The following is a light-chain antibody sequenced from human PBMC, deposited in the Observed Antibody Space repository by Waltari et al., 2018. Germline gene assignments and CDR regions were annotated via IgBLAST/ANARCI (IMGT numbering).Light chain of an antibody. CDR1: QVISNY. CDR3: QKYNSALFT. CDR2: AAS. J-gene: IGKJ3*01. Sequence: DIQMTQSPSSLSASVGDRVTITCRPSQVISNYLAWYQQKPGKVPKLLIYAASTLQSGVPSRFSGSGSGTDFTLTISSLQPEDVATYYCQKYNSALFTFGPGTKVDIK. V-gene: IGKV1-27*01.